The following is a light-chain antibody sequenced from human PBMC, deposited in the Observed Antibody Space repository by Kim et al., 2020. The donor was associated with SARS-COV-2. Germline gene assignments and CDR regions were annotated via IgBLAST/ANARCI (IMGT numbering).Light chain of an antibody. V-gene: IGLV4-60*03. CDR2: VEGSGSY. J-gene: IGLJ3*02. CDR1: SGHSNYY. Sequence: QLVLTQSSSASASLGSSVKLTCTLSSGHSNYYIAWHQQQPGKAPRFLMKVEGSGSYNKGSGVPDRFSGSRSGADRYLIISNLQSEDEADYYCETWDSIIQVFGGGTQLTVL. CDR3: ETWDSIIQV.